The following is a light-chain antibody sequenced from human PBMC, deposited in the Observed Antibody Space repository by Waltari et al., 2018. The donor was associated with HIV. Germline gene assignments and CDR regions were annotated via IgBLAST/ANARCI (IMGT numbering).Light chain of an antibody. V-gene: IGLV2-14*03. CDR2: DVS. CDR1: SSDIDVYKY. J-gene: IGLJ1*01. CDR3: SSYTTTSTLYV. Sequence: QSTLTQPASVSGSPGQSVTISCTGISSDIDVYKYFSWYQQHPGKAPKLLIYDVSNRPSGVSHRFSGSNSANPASLTISGLQAEDEADYYCSSYTTTSTLYVFGTGTKVTV.